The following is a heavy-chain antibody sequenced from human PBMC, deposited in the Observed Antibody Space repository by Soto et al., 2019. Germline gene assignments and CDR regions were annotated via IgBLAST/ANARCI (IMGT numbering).Heavy chain of an antibody. V-gene: IGHV4-31*03. CDR3: ASTRDYFDY. J-gene: IGHJ4*02. CDR1: GGSISTGGYY. Sequence: PSETLSLTCTVSGGSISTGGYYWSWICQHPGKGLEWIGYIYYSGSSSYNLSLKGRLTISVDTSKNQFSLKLSSVTAADTAVYYCASTRDYFDYWGQGILVTVSS. D-gene: IGHD1-1*01. CDR2: IYYSGSS.